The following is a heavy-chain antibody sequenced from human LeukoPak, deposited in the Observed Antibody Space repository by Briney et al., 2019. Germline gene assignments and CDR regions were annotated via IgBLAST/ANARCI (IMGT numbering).Heavy chain of an antibody. CDR3: ARVITGSTYGQFDF. V-gene: IGHV3-74*01. CDR2: INSDGSRT. CDR1: GFTVSSNY. Sequence: GGSLRLSCAASGFTVSSNYMSWVRQAPGEGLVWVSRINSDGSRTNYADCVKGRFTISRDNAKNTVFLQMNSLTAEDAAVYYCARVITGSTYGQFDFWGQGALATVSS. J-gene: IGHJ4*02. D-gene: IGHD5-18*01.